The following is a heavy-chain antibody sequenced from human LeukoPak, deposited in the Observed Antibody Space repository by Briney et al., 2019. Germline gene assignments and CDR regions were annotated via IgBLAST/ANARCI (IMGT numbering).Heavy chain of an antibody. J-gene: IGHJ5*02. CDR1: GFSFSNYW. Sequence: GGSLRLSCVASGFSFSNYWMSWGRQAPGKGLVWVSRINSDGSYTDYADSAKGRFTISRDNAKDTLYLQMNSLRADDAAVYYCARADNWQSGGAWGQGTLVTVSS. CDR2: INSDGSYT. D-gene: IGHD1-1*01. V-gene: IGHV3-74*01. CDR3: ARADNWQSGGA.